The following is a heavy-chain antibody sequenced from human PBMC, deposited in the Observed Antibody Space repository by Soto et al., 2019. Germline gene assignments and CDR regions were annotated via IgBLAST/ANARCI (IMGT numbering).Heavy chain of an antibody. CDR1: GYTFTSYA. D-gene: IGHD6-19*01. CDR3: ARDGAVAGDSNFDY. J-gene: IGHJ4*02. Sequence: QVQLVQSGAEVKKPGASVKVSCKASGYTFTSYAMHWVRQAPGQRLERMGWINAGNGNTKYSQKFQGRVTITTDTSASTAYMELSSLRSEDTAVYYCARDGAVAGDSNFDYWGQGTLVTVSS. V-gene: IGHV1-3*01. CDR2: INAGNGNT.